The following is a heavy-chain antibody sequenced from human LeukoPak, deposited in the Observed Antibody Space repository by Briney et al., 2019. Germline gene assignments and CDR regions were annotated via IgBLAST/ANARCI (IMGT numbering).Heavy chain of an antibody. V-gene: IGHV1-2*02. J-gene: IGHJ5*02. CDR2: INPNSGGT. Sequence: ASVKVSCKASGYTFTGYYMHWVRQAPGQGLEWMGWINPNSGGTNYAQKLQGRVTMTTDTSTSTAYMELRSLRSDDTAVYYCARDVDTAMVSGFDPWGQGTLVTVSS. CDR3: ARDVDTAMVSGFDP. CDR1: GYTFTGYY. D-gene: IGHD5-18*01.